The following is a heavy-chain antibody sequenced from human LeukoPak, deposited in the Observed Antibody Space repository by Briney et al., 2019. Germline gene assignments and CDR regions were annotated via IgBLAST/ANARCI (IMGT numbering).Heavy chain of an antibody. J-gene: IGHJ4*02. V-gene: IGHV2-5*02. CDR3: AHSPQYDSNHFYSFDY. D-gene: IGHD3-22*01. CDR2: IYWDDDK. Sequence: KKSGPTLVNPTQTLTLTCTFSGFSLSTSGVGVGWIRQPPGKALECLALIYWDDDKRYSPSLESRLTITKDTSKNQVVLTMTNMDPVDTATYYCAHSPQYDSNHFYSFDYWGQGTLVTVSS. CDR1: GFSLSTSGVG.